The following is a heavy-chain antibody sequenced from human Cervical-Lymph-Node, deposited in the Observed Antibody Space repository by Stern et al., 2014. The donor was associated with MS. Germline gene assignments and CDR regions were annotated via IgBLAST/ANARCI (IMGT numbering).Heavy chain of an antibody. Sequence: QMQLVQSGADVKKPGASVKVSCKASSYTFSSYGIAWVRQAPGQGLEWMGGISGYDGYTNYAPRLQGRVTLTTDPSTRTAYMEIRSLRFDDTAVYYCARAYFDSYGLDVWGQGTTVTVSS. CDR1: SYTFSSYG. J-gene: IGHJ6*02. V-gene: IGHV1-18*04. CDR2: ISGYDGYT. CDR3: ARAYFDSYGLDV. D-gene: IGHD3-9*01.